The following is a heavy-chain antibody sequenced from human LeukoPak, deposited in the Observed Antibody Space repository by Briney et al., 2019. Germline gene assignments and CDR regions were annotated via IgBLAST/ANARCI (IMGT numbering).Heavy chain of an antibody. CDR1: GNHLNNLW. J-gene: IGHJ4*02. CDR2: IYPGDSDA. Sequence: GESLKTPRSGPGNHLNNLWHGLGRQIPGRGLEWMGVIYPGDSDARYSPSFQGQVTISADKSISTAYLQWSSLKASDTAMYYCARLYDSSGFCNFDYWGQGTLVTVSS. V-gene: IGHV5-51*01. D-gene: IGHD3-22*01. CDR3: ARLYDSSGFCNFDY.